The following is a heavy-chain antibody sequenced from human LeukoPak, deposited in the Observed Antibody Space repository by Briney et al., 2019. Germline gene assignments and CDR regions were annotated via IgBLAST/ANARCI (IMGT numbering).Heavy chain of an antibody. CDR2: IVVGSGNT. Sequence: SVKVSCKASGFTFTSSAMQWVRQARGQRLEWIGWIVVGSGNTNYAQKFQERVTITRDMSTSTAYMELSSLRSEDTAVYYCARDSAPYYYDSSGYYRPDYWGQGTLVTVSS. CDR3: ARDSAPYYYDSSGYYRPDY. D-gene: IGHD3-22*01. CDR1: GFTFTSSA. J-gene: IGHJ4*02. V-gene: IGHV1-58*02.